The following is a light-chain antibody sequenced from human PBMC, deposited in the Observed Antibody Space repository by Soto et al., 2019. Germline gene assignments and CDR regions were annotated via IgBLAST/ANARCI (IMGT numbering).Light chain of an antibody. CDR2: GNS. CDR1: SSNIGAGYD. CDR3: QSYDSSLSGSTV. Sequence: QSVLTQPPSVSGAPGQRVPISCTGSSSNIGAGYDVHWYQQLPGTAPKLLIYGNSNRPSGVPDRFSGSKSGTSAFLAITGLQAEDEADYYCQSYDSSLSGSTVFGGGTKLTVL. J-gene: IGLJ2*01. V-gene: IGLV1-40*01.